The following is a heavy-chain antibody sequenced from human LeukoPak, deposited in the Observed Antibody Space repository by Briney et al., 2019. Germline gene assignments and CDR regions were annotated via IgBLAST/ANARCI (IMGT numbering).Heavy chain of an antibody. D-gene: IGHD5-24*01. V-gene: IGHV4-59*06. CDR1: GGSISSYY. J-gene: IGHJ3*02. CDR2: IYYSGST. Sequence: SETLSLTCTVSGGSISSYYWSWIRQHPGKGLEWIGYIYYSGSTYYNPSLKSRVTISVDTSKNQFSLKLSSVTAADTAVYYCARDAGGIDAFDIWGQGTMVTVSS. CDR3: ARDAGGIDAFDI.